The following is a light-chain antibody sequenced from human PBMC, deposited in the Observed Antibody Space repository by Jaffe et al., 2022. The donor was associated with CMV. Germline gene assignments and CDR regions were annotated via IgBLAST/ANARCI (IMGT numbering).Light chain of an antibody. CDR3: SSNTSSNTRVV. V-gene: IGLV2-14*03. CDR1: SSDLGDYDY. CDR2: DVS. J-gene: IGLJ2*01. Sequence: QSALTQPASVSGSPGQSITIPCVGTSSDLGDYDYVSWYQQYPGKAPKLIIYDVSNRPLGVSNRFSGSKSGATASLTIYGLQADDEAEYYCSSNTSSNTRVVFGGGTKLTVL.